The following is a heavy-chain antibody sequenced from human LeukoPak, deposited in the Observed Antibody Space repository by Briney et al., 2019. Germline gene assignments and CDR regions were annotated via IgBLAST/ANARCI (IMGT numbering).Heavy chain of an antibody. CDR2: IYYSGST. J-gene: IGHJ6*04. V-gene: IGHV4-59*01. CDR3: ARDGPRYYYGMDV. Sequence: SETLSLTCTVSGGSISSYYWSWIRQPPGKGLEWIGYIYYSGSTNYNPSLKSRVTISVDTSKNQFSLKLSSETAADTAVYYCARDGPRYYYGMDVWGKGTTVTVSS. CDR1: GGSISSYY.